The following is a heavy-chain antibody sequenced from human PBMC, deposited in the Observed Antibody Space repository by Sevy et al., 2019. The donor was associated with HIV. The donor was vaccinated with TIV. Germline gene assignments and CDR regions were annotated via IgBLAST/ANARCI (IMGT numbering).Heavy chain of an antibody. Sequence: SETLSLTCTVSGGSIRTFYWSWIRQPPGKGLEWIGYIYYSGSTNYNPSLKSRVTISVDTSKNQFSLKLSSVTAADTAVYYCARVPRIRSIAAAALYYFDYWGQGTLVTVSS. CDR3: ARVPRIRSIAAAALYYFDY. J-gene: IGHJ4*02. CDR2: IYYSGST. CDR1: GGSIRTFY. V-gene: IGHV4-59*01. D-gene: IGHD6-13*01.